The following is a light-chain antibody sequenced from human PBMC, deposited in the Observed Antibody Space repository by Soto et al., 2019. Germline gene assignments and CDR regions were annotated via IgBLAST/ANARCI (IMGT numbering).Light chain of an antibody. CDR3: TSHAASINLV. Sequence: QSALTQPPSASGSPGQSVTISCTGTSSDIGAYNHVSWYQQHPGKAPKLMIYEVSKRPSGVPDRFSGSKSGNTASLTVSGLQAEDEADYYCTSHAASINLVFGGGTKLTVL. CDR2: EVS. J-gene: IGLJ2*01. CDR1: SSDIGAYNH. V-gene: IGLV2-8*01.